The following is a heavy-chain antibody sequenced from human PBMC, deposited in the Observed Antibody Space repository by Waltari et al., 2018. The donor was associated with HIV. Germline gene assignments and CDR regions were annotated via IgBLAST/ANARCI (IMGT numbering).Heavy chain of an antibody. D-gene: IGHD2-15*01. CDR2: IKPDGSEK. CDR3: ARDRRCSGGSCYYFDY. CDR1: GFTCSTYW. Sequence: EVQLVESGGGLVQPGGSLRFSCAASGFTCSTYWMSWVRQAPGKGLEWVANIKPDGSEKFYVDSVKGRFTISRDNAKNSLYLQMNSLRADDTAVYYCARDRRCSGGSCYYFDYWGQGTQVAVSS. V-gene: IGHV3-7*01. J-gene: IGHJ4*02.